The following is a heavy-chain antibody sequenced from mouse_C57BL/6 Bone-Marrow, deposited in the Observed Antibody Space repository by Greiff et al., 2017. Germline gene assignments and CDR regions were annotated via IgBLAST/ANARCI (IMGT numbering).Heavy chain of an antibody. CDR1: GYTFTSYW. Sequence: QVQLQQPGAELVKPGASVKLSCKASGYTFTSYWMHWVKQRPGQGLEWIGMIHPNSGSTNYNEKFKSKATLTVDKSSSTAYMQLSSLTSEDSAVYYCARALIVTPSYWYFDVWGTGTTVTVSS. CDR3: ARALIVTPSYWYFDV. D-gene: IGHD2-5*01. CDR2: IHPNSGST. J-gene: IGHJ1*03. V-gene: IGHV1-64*01.